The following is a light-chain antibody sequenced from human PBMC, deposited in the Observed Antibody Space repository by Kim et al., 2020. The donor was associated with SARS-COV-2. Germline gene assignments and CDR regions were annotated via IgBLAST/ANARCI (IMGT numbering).Light chain of an antibody. CDR3: QQLNSYPRQT. J-gene: IGKJ4*01. CDR2: AAS. V-gene: IGKV1-9*01. CDR1: QGISNY. Sequence: SVGGEVTTPCRASQGISNYLAWYQQKPGRAPKLLIYAASTLQSGVPSRFSSSGSGTEFTLTSSSLQPEDFATYYCQQLNSYPRQTFGGGTKVDIK.